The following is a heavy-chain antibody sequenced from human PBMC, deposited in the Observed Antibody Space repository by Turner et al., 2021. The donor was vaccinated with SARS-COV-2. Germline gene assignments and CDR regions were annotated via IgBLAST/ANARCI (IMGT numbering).Heavy chain of an antibody. J-gene: IGHJ6*02. CDR1: GFTFSSYA. CDR3: AGIQSYDRSDYYGMDV. CDR2: ISYDGSNK. V-gene: IGHV3-30-3*01. Sequence: QVQLVESGGGVVQPGRSLRPSCAASGFTFSSYAMNWVRQAPGKGLEWVAVISYDGSNKYYADSVKGRFTISRDNSKNTLYLQMNSLRAEDTAVYYCAGIQSYDRSDYYGMDVWGQGTTVTVSS. D-gene: IGHD3-22*01.